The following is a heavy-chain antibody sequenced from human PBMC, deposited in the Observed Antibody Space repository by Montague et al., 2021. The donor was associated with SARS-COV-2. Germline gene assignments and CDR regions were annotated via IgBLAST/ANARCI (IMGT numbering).Heavy chain of an antibody. V-gene: IGHV4-34*01. Sequence: SETLSLTCAVYGGTFSAHSWSWVRQSPGRGLEWIGEINHRGSTTYMSSLKSRVTMSVDTSKNRFPLKQSSVTAADTAIYYCARGGLAGGNYDIWSFSYASPLDYWGQGTLVTVSS. CDR1: GGTFSAHS. J-gene: IGHJ4*02. CDR3: ARGGLAGGNYDIWSFSYASPLDY. D-gene: IGHD3-3*01. CDR2: INHRGST.